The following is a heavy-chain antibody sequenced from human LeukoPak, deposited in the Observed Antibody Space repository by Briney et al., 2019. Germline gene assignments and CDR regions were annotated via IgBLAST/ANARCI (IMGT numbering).Heavy chain of an antibody. J-gene: IGHJ6*03. CDR1: GYSISSGYY. CDR3: ARGRRAAAGYYYYYYMDV. Sequence: PSETLSLTCTVSGYSISSGYYWGWIRQPPGKGLEWIGSIYHSGSTYYNPSLKSRVTISVDTSKNQFSLKLSSVTAADTAVYYCARGRRAAAGYYYYYYMDVWGKGTTVTVSS. CDR2: IYHSGST. V-gene: IGHV4-38-2*02. D-gene: IGHD6-13*01.